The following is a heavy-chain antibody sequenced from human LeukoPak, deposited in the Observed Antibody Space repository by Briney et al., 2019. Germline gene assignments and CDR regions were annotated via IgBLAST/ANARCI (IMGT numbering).Heavy chain of an antibody. CDR2: IIPILGIA. V-gene: IGHV1-69*04. CDR1: GGTFSSYA. Sequence: ASVKVSCKASGGTFSSYAISWVRQAPGQGLKWMGRIIPILGIANYAQKFQGRVTITADKSTSTAYMELSSLRSEDTAVYYCARRAADIVATIAWFDPWGQGTLVTVSS. CDR3: ARRAADIVATIAWFDP. J-gene: IGHJ5*02. D-gene: IGHD5-12*01.